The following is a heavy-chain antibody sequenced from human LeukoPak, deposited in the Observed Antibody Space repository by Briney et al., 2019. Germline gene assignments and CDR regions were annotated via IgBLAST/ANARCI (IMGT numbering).Heavy chain of an antibody. D-gene: IGHD6-13*01. Sequence: GESLKISCKGSGYSFTSYWIGWVRQMPGKGLEWMGLIYPGDSDTRYSPSFQGQVTISADKSISTAYLQWSSLKASDTAMYYCARQIAAAGTVNWFDPWGQGTLVTVSS. J-gene: IGHJ5*02. CDR2: IYPGDSDT. CDR3: ARQIAAAGTVNWFDP. CDR1: GYSFTSYW. V-gene: IGHV5-51*01.